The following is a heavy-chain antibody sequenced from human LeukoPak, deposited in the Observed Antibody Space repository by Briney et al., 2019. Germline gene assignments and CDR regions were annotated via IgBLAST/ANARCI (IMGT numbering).Heavy chain of an antibody. CDR1: SGSFSGYY. CDR2: INHSGST. CDR3: ARELYYGSGSYLGY. D-gene: IGHD3-10*01. J-gene: IGHJ4*02. Sequence: SETLSLTCAVYSGSFSGYYWSWIRQPPGKGLEWIGEINHSGSTNYNPSLKSRVTISVDTSKNQFSLKLSSVTAADTAVYYCARELYYGSGSYLGYWGQGTLVTVSS. V-gene: IGHV4-34*01.